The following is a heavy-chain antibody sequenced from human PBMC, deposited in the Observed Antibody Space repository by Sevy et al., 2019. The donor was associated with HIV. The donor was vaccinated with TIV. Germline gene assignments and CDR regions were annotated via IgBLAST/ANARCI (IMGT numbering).Heavy chain of an antibody. CDR1: GGPFNTYA. D-gene: IGHD1-1*01. CDR2: IIPLFGTT. Sequence: SVKVSCKASGGPFNTYAITWIRQAPGQGLEWMGGIIPLFGTTNYAQKFQGRVTITADESRTTAYLEVSSLRSEDTAVYYCASEVGGSVRLERLTSYYGVDVWGQGTTVTVSS. J-gene: IGHJ6*02. CDR3: ASEVGGSVRLERLTSYYGVDV. V-gene: IGHV1-69*13.